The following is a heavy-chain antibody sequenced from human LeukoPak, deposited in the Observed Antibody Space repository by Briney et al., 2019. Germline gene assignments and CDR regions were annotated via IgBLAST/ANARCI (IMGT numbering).Heavy chain of an antibody. J-gene: IGHJ4*02. D-gene: IGHD5-12*01. CDR3: ASTPRGGGYDFVY. CDR1: GGSISSGGYY. CDR2: IYYSGST. V-gene: IGHV4-31*03. Sequence: SETLSLTCTASGGSISSGGYYWSWIRQHPGKGLEWIGYIYYSGSTYYNPSLKTRVTISVDTSKNQFSLKLSSVTAADTAVYYCASTPRGGGYDFVYWGQGTLVTVSS.